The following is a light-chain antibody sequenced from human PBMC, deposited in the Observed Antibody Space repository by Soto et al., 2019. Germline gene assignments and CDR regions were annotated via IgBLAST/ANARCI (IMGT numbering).Light chain of an antibody. CDR3: SSYTSINSYV. J-gene: IGLJ1*01. CDR1: SSDVGGYNY. CDR2: YVS. V-gene: IGLV2-14*03. Sequence: QSVLTQPASVSGSPGQSITISCTGTSSDVGGYNYVSWYQQHPGKAPKLMIYYVSHRPSGVSNRFSGSKSGNTASLTISGLQAEDEADYYCSSYTSINSYVFGTGTKV.